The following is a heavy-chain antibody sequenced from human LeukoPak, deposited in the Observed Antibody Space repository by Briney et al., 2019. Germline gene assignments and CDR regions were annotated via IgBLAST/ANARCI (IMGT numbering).Heavy chain of an antibody. J-gene: IGHJ4*02. V-gene: IGHV1-69*04. D-gene: IGHD4-11*01. Sequence: SVKVSCKASGGTFSSYAISWVRQAPGQGLEWMGRIIPILGIANYAQKFQGRVTITADKSTSTAYMELSSLRSEDTAVYYCARWGYYSNYDYWGQGTLVTVSS. CDR2: IIPILGIA. CDR1: GGTFSSYA. CDR3: ARWGYYSNYDY.